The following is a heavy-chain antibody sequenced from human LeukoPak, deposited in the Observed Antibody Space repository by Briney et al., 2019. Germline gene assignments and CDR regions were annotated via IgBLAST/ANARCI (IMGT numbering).Heavy chain of an antibody. CDR3: ARIRPPGWLLWGTFDY. CDR1: GFTFSSYW. CDR2: IKQDGSEK. Sequence: GGSLRLSCAACGFTFSSYWMSWVRQAPGKGLEWVANIKQDGSEKYYVDSVKGRFTISRDNAKNSLYLQMNSLRAEDTAVYYCARIRPPGWLLWGTFDYWGQGTLVTVSS. J-gene: IGHJ4*02. D-gene: IGHD3-3*01. V-gene: IGHV3-7*01.